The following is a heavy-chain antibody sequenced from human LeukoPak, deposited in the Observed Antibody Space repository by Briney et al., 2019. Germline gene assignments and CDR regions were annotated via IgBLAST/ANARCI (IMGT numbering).Heavy chain of an antibody. CDR1: GFTFSSYG. CDR3: ARDRHCANGVCHSPPGMDV. D-gene: IGHD2-8*01. V-gene: IGHV3-33*01. CDR2: IWFDGKNE. J-gene: IGHJ6*02. Sequence: GRSLRLSCAAPGFTFSSYGMHWVRQAPGKGLEWVADIWFDGKNEHFADPVKGRFTISRDNSKNTMYLQINSLRAEDTAVYYCARDRHCANGVCHSPPGMDVWSQGTTVTVSS.